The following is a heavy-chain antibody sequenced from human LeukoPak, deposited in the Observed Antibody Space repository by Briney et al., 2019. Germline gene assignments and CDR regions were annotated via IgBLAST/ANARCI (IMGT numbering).Heavy chain of an antibody. CDR2: INPSGGST. D-gene: IGHD6-19*01. CDR3: AREIDSSGWYYAFDI. Sequence: VASVKVSCKASGYTFTSYYMHWVRQAPGQGLEWMGIINPSGGSTSYAQKFQGRVTMTRDMSTSTVYMELSSLRSEDTAVYYCAREIDSSGWYYAFDIWGQGTMVTVSS. J-gene: IGHJ3*02. CDR1: GYTFTSYY. V-gene: IGHV1-46*01.